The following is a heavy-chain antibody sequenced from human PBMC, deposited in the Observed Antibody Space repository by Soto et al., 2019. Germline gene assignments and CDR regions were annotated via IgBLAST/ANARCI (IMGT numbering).Heavy chain of an antibody. J-gene: IGHJ6*02. D-gene: IGHD2-2*02. V-gene: IGHV1-69*01. CDR1: GGTFSSYA. Sequence: QVQLVQSGAEVKKPGSSVKFSCQASGGTFSSYAISWVRQAPGQGLEWRGGVVPIFGTANYAQKFQGRVTITADESTSTAYMELSSLRSEDTAVYYCARADIVVVPAAIHYYGMDVWGQGTTVTVSS. CDR3: ARADIVVVPAAIHYYGMDV. CDR2: VVPIFGTA.